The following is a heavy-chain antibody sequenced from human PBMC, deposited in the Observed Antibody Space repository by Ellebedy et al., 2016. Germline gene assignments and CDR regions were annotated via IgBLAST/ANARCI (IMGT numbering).Heavy chain of an antibody. CDR1: GGSISSSSYY. V-gene: IGHV4-39*01. CDR2: IYYSGST. CDR3: ARHPLEWLVGPMYFDY. Sequence: SETLSLTCTVSGGSISSSSYYWGCIRQPPGKGLEWIGSIYYSGSTYYNPSLKSRVTISVDTSKNQFSLKLSSVTAADTAVYYCARHPLEWLVGPMYFDYWGQGTLVTVSS. J-gene: IGHJ4*02. D-gene: IGHD6-19*01.